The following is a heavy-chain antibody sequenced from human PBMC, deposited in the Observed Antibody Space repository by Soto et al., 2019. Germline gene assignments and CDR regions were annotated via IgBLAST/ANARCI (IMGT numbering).Heavy chain of an antibody. CDR3: ARGPGPLYLDIVVVTARYYFDY. V-gene: IGHV4-34*01. CDR1: GGSFSGYY. CDR2: INHSGST. Sequence: SETLSLTCAVYGGSFSGYYWSWIRQPPGKGLEWIGEINHSGSTNYNPSLKSRVTISVDTSKNQFSLKLSSVTAADTAVYYCARGPGPLYLDIVVVTARYYFDYWGQVTLVTVS. D-gene: IGHD2-21*02. J-gene: IGHJ4*02.